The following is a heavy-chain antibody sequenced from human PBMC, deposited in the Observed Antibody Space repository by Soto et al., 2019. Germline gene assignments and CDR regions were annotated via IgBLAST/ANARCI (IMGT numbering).Heavy chain of an antibody. CDR3: ARVPSSSGRAHFDY. D-gene: IGHD2-15*01. Sequence: PGGSLRLSCAASGFTFSSYWMSWVRQAPGTGLEWVANIKEDGSEKNYVDSVKGRFTISRDNSKNTLYLQMNSLRAEDTAVYYCARVPSSSGRAHFDYWGQGT. CDR1: GFTFSSYW. J-gene: IGHJ4*02. V-gene: IGHV3-7*02. CDR2: IKEDGSEK.